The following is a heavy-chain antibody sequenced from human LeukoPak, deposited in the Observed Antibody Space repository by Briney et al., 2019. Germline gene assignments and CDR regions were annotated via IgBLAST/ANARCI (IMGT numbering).Heavy chain of an antibody. V-gene: IGHV3-7*01. CDR2: IKQDGSEK. Sequence: GGSLRLSCAASGFTFSTYWMSWVRQAPGKGLEWVANIKQDGSEKYSVDSVKGRFTVSRDNAKNTVYLQMNSLRAEDTAVYYCARSLGSSGYQDYWGQGTLVTVSS. D-gene: IGHD3-22*01. J-gene: IGHJ4*02. CDR3: ARSLGSSGYQDY. CDR1: GFTFSTYW.